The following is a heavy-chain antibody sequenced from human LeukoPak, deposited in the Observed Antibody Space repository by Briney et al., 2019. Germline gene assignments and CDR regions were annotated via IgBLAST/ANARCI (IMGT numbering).Heavy chain of an antibody. CDR1: GYTFTSYD. J-gene: IGHJ4*02. CDR3: ARRTLSGYYLEYDY. CDR2: ISAYNGNT. D-gene: IGHD3-22*01. V-gene: IGHV1-18*01. Sequence: ASVKVSCKASGYTFTSYDISWVRQAPGQGPEWMGWISAYNGNTNYAQKLQGRVTMTTDTSTSTAYMELRSLRSDDTAVYYCARRTLSGYYLEYDYWGQGTLVTVSS.